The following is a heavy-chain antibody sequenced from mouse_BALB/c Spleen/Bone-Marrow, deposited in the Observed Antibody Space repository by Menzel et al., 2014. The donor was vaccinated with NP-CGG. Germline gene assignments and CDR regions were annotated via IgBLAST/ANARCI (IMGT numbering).Heavy chain of an antibody. CDR2: INPSTDYT. J-gene: IGHJ3*01. D-gene: IGHD1-1*01. Sequence: VQLQQSGAELAKPGASLKMSCKASGYTFTSFWMHWVKQRPGQGLEWIGYINPSTDYTEYNQKFKDKATLTADKSSSTAFMQLSSLTSEDSAVYYCARRAYGGSYGFAYWGQGTLVTVSA. CDR1: GYTFTSFW. V-gene: IGHV1-7*01. CDR3: ARRAYGGSYGFAY.